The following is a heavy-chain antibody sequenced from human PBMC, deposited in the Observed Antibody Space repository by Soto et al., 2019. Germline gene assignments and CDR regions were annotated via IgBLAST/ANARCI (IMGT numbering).Heavy chain of an antibody. CDR3: ARGGLEPFDH. CDR2: ISGSGGST. V-gene: IGHV3-23*01. CDR1: GFTFSSYA. Sequence: GGSLRLSCAASGFTFSSYAMSWVRQAPGKGLEWVSAISGSGGSTYYADSVKGRFTISRDDARSELYLQLNDLRVEDTATYYCARGGLEPFDHWGQGALVTVSS. J-gene: IGHJ4*02. D-gene: IGHD1-1*01.